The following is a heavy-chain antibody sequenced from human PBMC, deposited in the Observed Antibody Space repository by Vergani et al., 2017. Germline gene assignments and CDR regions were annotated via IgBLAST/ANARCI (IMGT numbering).Heavy chain of an antibody. CDR3: ATDDYGVATLDY. D-gene: IGHD4-17*01. CDR2: ISWNSGSI. V-gene: IGHV3-9*01. J-gene: IGHJ4*02. CDR1: GFTFDDYA. Sequence: EVQLLESGGGLVQPGGSLRLSCAASGFTFDDYAMHWVRQAPGKGLEWVSGISWNSGSIGYADSVKGRFTISRDNAKNSLYLQMNSLRAEDTALYYCATDDYGVATLDYWGQGTLVTVSS.